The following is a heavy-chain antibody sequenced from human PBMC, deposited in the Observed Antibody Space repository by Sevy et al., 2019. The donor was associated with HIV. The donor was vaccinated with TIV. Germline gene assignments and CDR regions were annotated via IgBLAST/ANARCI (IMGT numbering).Heavy chain of an antibody. V-gene: IGHV4-34*01. D-gene: IGHD3-10*01. Sequence: SETLSLTCAVYGGSFSGYYWSWIRQPPGKGLELIGEINHSGSTNYNPSLKSRVTISVDTSKNQFSLKLSSVTAADTAVYYCARDKYYYGSGSYPYYYGMDVWGQGTTVTVSS. CDR2: INHSGST. CDR1: GGSFSGYY. CDR3: ARDKYYYGSGSYPYYYGMDV. J-gene: IGHJ6*02.